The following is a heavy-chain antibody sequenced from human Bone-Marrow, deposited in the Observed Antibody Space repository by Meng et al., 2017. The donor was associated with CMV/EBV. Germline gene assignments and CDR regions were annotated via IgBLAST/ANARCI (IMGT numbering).Heavy chain of an antibody. D-gene: IGHD3-3*01. CDR2: ISGSGGST. V-gene: IGHV3-23*01. CDR3: AKDRLRFVATIYHYYGMDV. J-gene: IGHJ6*04. CDR1: GFSFSSYA. Sequence: GESLKISCAASGFSFSSYAMSWVRQAPGKGLEWVSGISGSGGSTHYADSVKGRFTISRDNSKNTLYLQMNSLRAEDTAVYYCAKDRLRFVATIYHYYGMDVWGEGTTVTASS.